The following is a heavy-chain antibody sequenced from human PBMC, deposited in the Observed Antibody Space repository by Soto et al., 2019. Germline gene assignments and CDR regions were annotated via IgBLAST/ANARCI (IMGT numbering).Heavy chain of an antibody. Sequence: SVKVSCKASGGTFSSYAISWVRQAPGQGLEWMGGIIPIFGTANYAQKFQGRVTITADESTSTAYMELSSLRSEDTAVYYCARGVLRVPKRWLQLDNWFDPWGQGTLVTVSS. V-gene: IGHV1-69*13. CDR3: ARGVLRVPKRWLQLDNWFDP. D-gene: IGHD5-12*01. CDR2: IIPIFGTA. CDR1: GGTFSSYA. J-gene: IGHJ5*02.